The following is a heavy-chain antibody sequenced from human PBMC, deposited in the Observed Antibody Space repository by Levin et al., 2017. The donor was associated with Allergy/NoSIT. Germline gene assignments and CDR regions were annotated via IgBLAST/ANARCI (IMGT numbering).Heavy chain of an antibody. J-gene: IGHJ4*02. CDR2: ISYDGSNK. CDR3: EKDGEQQLATIDY. Sequence: SCAASGFTFSSYGMHWVRQAPGKGLEWVAVISYDGSNKYYADSVKGRFTISRDNSKNTLYLQMNSLRAEDTAVYYCEKDGEQQLATIDYWGQGTLVTVS. D-gene: IGHD6-13*01. CDR1: GFTFSSYG. V-gene: IGHV3-30*18.